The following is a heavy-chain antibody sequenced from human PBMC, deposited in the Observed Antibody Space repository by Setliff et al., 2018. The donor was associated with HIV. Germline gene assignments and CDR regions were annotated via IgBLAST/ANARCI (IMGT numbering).Heavy chain of an antibody. V-gene: IGHV1-69*16. D-gene: IGHD2-2*01. CDR3: ARDFGGYCSSMSCPGLFDP. Sequence: SVKVSCKASGGTFSSYTISWVRQAPGQGLEWMGRIIPILGIANYAQKFWGRVTITTHESTSTAYMELSSLRSEDTAVYYCARDFGGYCSSMSCPGLFDPWGQGTLVTVSS. CDR1: GGTFSSYT. J-gene: IGHJ5*02. CDR2: IIPILGIA.